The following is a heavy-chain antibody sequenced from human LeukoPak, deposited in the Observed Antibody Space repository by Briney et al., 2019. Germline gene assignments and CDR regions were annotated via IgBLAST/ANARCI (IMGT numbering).Heavy chain of an antibody. J-gene: IGHJ4*02. CDR1: GFTFSSYG. D-gene: IGHD5-12*01. CDR3: AKDPKSYSGYDPIDY. Sequence: GGSLRLSCAASGFTFSSYGMHWVRQAPGKGLEWVAFIRYDGSNKYYADSVKGRFTISRDNSKNTLYLQMNSLRAEDTAVYYCAKDPKSYSGYDPIDYWGQGTLVTVFS. V-gene: IGHV3-30*02. CDR2: IRYDGSNK.